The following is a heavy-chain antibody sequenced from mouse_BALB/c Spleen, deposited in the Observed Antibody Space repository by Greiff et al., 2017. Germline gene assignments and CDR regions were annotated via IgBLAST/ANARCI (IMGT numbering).Heavy chain of an antibody. Sequence: EVMLVESGGGLVQPGGSRKLSCAASGFAFSSFGMHWVRQAPEKGLEWVAYISSGSSTIYYADTVKGRFTISRDNPKNTLFLQMTSLRSEDTAMYYCARSRGMDYWGQGTSVTVSS. CDR3: ARSRGMDY. CDR1: GFAFSSFG. CDR2: ISSGSSTI. V-gene: IGHV5-17*02. J-gene: IGHJ4*01.